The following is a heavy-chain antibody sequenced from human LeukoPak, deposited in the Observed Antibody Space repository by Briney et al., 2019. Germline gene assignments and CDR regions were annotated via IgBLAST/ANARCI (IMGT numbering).Heavy chain of an antibody. CDR1: GFTFTRQW. CDR2: IKQDGSEK. V-gene: IGHV3-7*01. Sequence: GGSLRLSCAASGFTFTRQWMTWVRQAPGKGLEWVANIKQDGSEKYYVDSVRGRFTISRDNAKNALYLQMNSLRAEDTAVYFCARDSQYCVGRVCYGDTFDIWGQGTMVTVSS. J-gene: IGHJ3*02. CDR3: ARDSQYCVGRVCYGDTFDI. D-gene: IGHD2-2*01.